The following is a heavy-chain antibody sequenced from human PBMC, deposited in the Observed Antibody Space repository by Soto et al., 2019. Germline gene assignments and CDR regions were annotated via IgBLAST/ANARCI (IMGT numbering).Heavy chain of an antibody. CDR1: GGSISSSRYY. J-gene: IGHJ6*02. CDR2: IYYSGST. CDR3: ASQLVVVAAKDYYYGMDV. V-gene: IGHV4-39*01. D-gene: IGHD2-15*01. Sequence: PSETLSLTCTVSGGSISSSRYYWGWIRQPPGKGLEWIGSIYYSGSTYYNPSLKSRDTISVDTSKNRFSLKLSFVTAADRGVYYCASQLVVVAAKDYYYGMDVWGQGTTLT.